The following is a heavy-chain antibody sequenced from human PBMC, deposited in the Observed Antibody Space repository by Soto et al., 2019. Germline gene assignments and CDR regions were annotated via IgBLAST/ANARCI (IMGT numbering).Heavy chain of an antibody. CDR1: GGSFSGYY. V-gene: IGHV4-34*01. CDR3: ARGIKVVFSVITRQGFDY. D-gene: IGHD3-22*01. Sequence: SETLSLTCAVYGGSFSGYYWSWIRQPPGKGLEWIGEINHSGSTNYNPSLKSRVTISVDTSKNQFSLKLSSVTAADTAVYYCARGIKVVFSVITRQGFDYWGQGTLVTVSS. J-gene: IGHJ4*02. CDR2: INHSGST.